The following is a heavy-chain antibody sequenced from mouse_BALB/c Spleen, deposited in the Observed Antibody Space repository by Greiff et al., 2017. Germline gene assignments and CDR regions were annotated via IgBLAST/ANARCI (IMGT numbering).Heavy chain of an antibody. CDR3: ARDDYYGSSYGYNAMDD. CDR2: IYYSGTI. V-gene: IGHV3-5*02. J-gene: IGHJ4*01. CDR1: GISITTGNYR. Sequence: ESGPGLVKPSQTVSLTCTVTGISITTGNYRWSWIRQFPGNKLEWIGYIYYSGTITYNPSLTSRTTITRDTSKNQFFLEMNSLTAEDTATYNCARDDYYGSSYGYNAMDDWGQGTAVTVAA. D-gene: IGHD1-1*01.